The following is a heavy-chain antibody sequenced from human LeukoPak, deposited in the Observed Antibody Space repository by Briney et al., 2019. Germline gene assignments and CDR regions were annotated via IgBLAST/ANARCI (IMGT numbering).Heavy chain of an antibody. J-gene: IGHJ3*02. D-gene: IGHD2-2*01. CDR2: IYRGDSDN. Sequence: GESLKISCKCPGYSFTSYWIGWVRQMPGKGLEWMGIIYRGDSDNRYIPSFQGQVPISADNSISTAYLQWSSLKASDTAMYYCARQRCSSTSCYFDAFDIWGQGTMVTVSS. CDR3: ARQRCSSTSCYFDAFDI. CDR1: GYSFTSYW. V-gene: IGHV5-51*01.